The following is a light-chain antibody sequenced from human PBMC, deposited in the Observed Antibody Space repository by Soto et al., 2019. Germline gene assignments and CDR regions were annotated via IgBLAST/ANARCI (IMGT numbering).Light chain of an antibody. Sequence: EIGLSQSPATLSLFPGQRGTLSCRASQNIGSHLAWYQQKSGQPPRLIMYDTSKRATGIPVRFSGSGSGTDFALTITSLQPEDIAIYYCQQRSHWPETFGQGTNLQI. CDR2: DTS. J-gene: IGKJ2*01. CDR3: QQRSHWPET. CDR1: QNIGSH. V-gene: IGKV3-11*01.